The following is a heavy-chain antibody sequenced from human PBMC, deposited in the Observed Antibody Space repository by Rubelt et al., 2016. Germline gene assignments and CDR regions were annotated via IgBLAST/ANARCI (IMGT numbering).Heavy chain of an antibody. V-gene: IGHV1-46*01. CDR3: ARDVIVVVPAAPDAFDI. J-gene: IGHJ3*02. CDR2: INPSGGST. CDR1: GYTFTSYY. D-gene: IGHD2-2*01. Sequence: QVQLVQSGAEVKKPGASVKVSCKASGYTFTSYYMHWVRQAPGQGLEWMGIINPSGGSTSYAQKFHGRVTMTRDTSTSTVYMELSSLRSEETAVYYCARDVIVVVPAAPDAFDIWGQGTMVTVSS.